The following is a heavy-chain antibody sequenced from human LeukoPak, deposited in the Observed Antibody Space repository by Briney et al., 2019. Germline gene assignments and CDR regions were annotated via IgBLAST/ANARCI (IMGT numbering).Heavy chain of an antibody. D-gene: IGHD3-3*01. J-gene: IGHJ6*03. CDR3: ARHQRAIFGVIISDYYYMDV. V-gene: IGHV3-11*01. CDR2: ISSSGSTM. CDR1: GFTFSVYY. Sequence: PGGSLRLSCAASGFTFSVYYMSWFRQVPGKGLQWVSYISSSGSTMYYADSVKGRFTVSRDNAKNSLYLQLNSLRAEDTAVYYCARHQRAIFGVIISDYYYMDVWGKGTTVTVSS.